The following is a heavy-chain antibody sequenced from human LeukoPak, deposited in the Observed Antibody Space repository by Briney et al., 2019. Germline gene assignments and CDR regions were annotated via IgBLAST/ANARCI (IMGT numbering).Heavy chain of an antibody. V-gene: IGHV3-53*01. CDR2: IYSGGST. CDR1: GFTVSSNY. CDR3: ARITAMNYFDY. Sequence: GGSLRLSCAASGFTVSSNYMSWVHQAPGKGLEWVSVIYSGGSTYYADSVKGRFTISRDNSKNTLYPQMNSLRAEDTAVYYCARITAMNYFDYWGQGTLVTVSS. J-gene: IGHJ4*02. D-gene: IGHD5-18*01.